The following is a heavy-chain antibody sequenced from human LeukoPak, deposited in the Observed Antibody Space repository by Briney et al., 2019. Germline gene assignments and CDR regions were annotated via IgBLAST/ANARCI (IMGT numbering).Heavy chain of an antibody. CDR3: VRDGPSWGLL. V-gene: IGHV4-4*07. J-gene: IGHJ4*02. D-gene: IGHD7-27*01. Sequence: SETLSLTWTVSGGSIGTYYWSWIRQPAGKGLEWIGRIFTTGGANYNPSLKSRVTMSLDTSKNLFSLKLNSVTAADTAVYYCVRDGPSWGLLWGQGALVTVSS. CDR2: IFTTGGA. CDR1: GGSIGTYY.